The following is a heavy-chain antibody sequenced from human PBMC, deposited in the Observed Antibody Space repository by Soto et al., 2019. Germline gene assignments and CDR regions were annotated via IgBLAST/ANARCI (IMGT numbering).Heavy chain of an antibody. J-gene: IGHJ4*02. V-gene: IGHV1-18*04. CDR3: ARDLNWNNVLGFDS. CDR2: VSTYSEHT. CDR1: GYIFNSVG. D-gene: IGHD1-20*01. Sequence: QVHLVQSGTEVKEPGASVKVSCRASGYIFNSVGISWLRQVPGQGLEWMGWVSTYSEHTKSVQKFQDRVTLTADTSTSTVHMELRSLRSADTAVYYCARDLNWNNVLGFDSWGQGTLVTVSS.